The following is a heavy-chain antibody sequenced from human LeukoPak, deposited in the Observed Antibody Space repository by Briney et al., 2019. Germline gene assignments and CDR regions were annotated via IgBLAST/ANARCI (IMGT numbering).Heavy chain of an antibody. Sequence: GGSLRLSCAASGFTFSSYAMSWARQAPGKGLEWVSDISGSGGSTYYADSVKGRFTISRDNSKNTLYLQMNSLRAEDTAVYYCAKADYGSGYSNAFDMWGQGTMVTVSS. CDR1: GFTFSSYA. D-gene: IGHD3-22*01. CDR2: ISGSGGST. J-gene: IGHJ3*02. V-gene: IGHV3-23*01. CDR3: AKADYGSGYSNAFDM.